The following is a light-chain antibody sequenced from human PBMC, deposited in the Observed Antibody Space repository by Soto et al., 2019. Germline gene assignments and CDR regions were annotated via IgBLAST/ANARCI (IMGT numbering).Light chain of an antibody. J-gene: IGLJ3*02. CDR3: GSWDRSLRGWV. CDR2: DNN. CDR1: SSNIGNNH. Sequence: QSVLTQPPSVSAAPGQKVTVSCSGSSSNIGNNHVSWYQHLPGTAPKVLLYDNNKRPSGIPDRVSGSKSATSATLDITGLQTGDEADYYCGSWDRSLRGWVFGGGTKVTVL. V-gene: IGLV1-51*01.